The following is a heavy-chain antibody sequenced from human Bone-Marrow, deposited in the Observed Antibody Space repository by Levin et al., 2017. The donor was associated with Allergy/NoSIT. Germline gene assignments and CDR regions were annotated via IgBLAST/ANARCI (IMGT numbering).Heavy chain of an antibody. CDR2: IPYNGINK. Sequence: GESLKISCAASGFTFTDYAMHWVRQAPGKGLEWVSVIPYNGINKNYADSVRGRFTISRDNSKNTLYLQMNSLRAEDTAVYYCARDGFQGIVPAAYYFDHWGLGTLVTVTS. J-gene: IGHJ4*02. CDR3: ARDGFQGIVPAAYYFDH. D-gene: IGHD2-2*01. V-gene: IGHV3-30-3*01. CDR1: GFTFTDYA.